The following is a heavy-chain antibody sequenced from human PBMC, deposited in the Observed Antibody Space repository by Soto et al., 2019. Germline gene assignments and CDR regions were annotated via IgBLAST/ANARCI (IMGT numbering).Heavy chain of an antibody. J-gene: IGHJ4*02. CDR3: ARDSRSTVTMFDY. V-gene: IGHV4-59*01. CDR2: IYYSGST. Sequence: QVQLQESGPGLVKPSETLSLTCTVSGGSISGSYWSWIRQPPGKGLECIGYIYYSGSTNYNPSLKSRVTISVDTSKNQFSLKLSSVTAADTAVYYCARDSRSTVTMFDYWGQGTLVTVSS. D-gene: IGHD4-17*01. CDR1: GGSISGSY.